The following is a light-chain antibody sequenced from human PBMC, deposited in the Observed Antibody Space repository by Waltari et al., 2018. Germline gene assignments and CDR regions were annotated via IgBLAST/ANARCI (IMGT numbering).Light chain of an antibody. CDR2: GAS. Sequence: EVVMTQSPATLSVALGERATLSCRASQTVTFDLAWYQQKPGQAPRLLLFGASTRATGIPARFSGGGSGTEFTLSISSLQSEDSAVYYCLEYNNWPMFTFGQGTKLEIK. J-gene: IGKJ2*01. CDR3: LEYNNWPMFT. V-gene: IGKV3-15*01. CDR1: QTVTFD.